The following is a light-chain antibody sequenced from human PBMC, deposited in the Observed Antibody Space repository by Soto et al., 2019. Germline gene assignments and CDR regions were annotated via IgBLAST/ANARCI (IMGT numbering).Light chain of an antibody. CDR2: EVS. V-gene: IGLV2-8*01. J-gene: IGLJ1*01. CDR1: SXDVGGYNY. Sequence: QSVLTQPPSASGSPGQSFTISCTGTSXDVGGYNYVSWYQQHPGKAPKLMIYEVSKRPSGVPDRFSGSKSGNTASLTVSGLQAEDEADYYCSSYAGSNNLGVFGTGTKVTVL. CDR3: SSYAGSNNLGV.